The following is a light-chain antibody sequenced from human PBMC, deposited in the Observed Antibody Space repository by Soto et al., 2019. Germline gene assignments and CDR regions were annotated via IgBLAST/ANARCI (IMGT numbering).Light chain of an antibody. V-gene: IGKV3-20*01. J-gene: IGKJ5*01. Sequence: EIVLTQSPGTLSLSPGERATLSCRASQSVSGSYLAWYQQKPGQAPRLLIYGASSRATGIPDRFSGSGSVTDFTLTISRLEPEDFAVYYCQQYGSSPITFGRGTRLEIK. CDR1: QSVSGSY. CDR2: GAS. CDR3: QQYGSSPIT.